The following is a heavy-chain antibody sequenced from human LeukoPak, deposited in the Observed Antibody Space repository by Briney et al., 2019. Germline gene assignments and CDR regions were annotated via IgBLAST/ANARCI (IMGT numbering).Heavy chain of an antibody. CDR3: ARGPTISETGYFDY. D-gene: IGHD1-1*01. J-gene: IGHJ4*03. Sequence: SETLSLTCAVYGGSFSTYYWSWICQSPGKGLEWIAEINHRGDTNYNPSVKSRVTISVDTSKNQFSLKVRSVTAADTAVYYCARGPTISETGYFDYWGQGTLVTVSS. CDR1: GGSFSTYY. CDR2: INHRGDT. V-gene: IGHV4-34*01.